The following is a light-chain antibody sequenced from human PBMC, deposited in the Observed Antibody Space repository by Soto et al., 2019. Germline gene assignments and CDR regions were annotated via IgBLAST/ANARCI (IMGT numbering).Light chain of an antibody. V-gene: IGKV1-5*01. Sequence: DIQLTQSPSTLSASVGDRVTITCRASQRIDRYLAWYQQKPGKAPKLLVYDASTLEGGVPSRFSGSGSATEFILTISSRQPDDFATYYCQQYKDDAWTFGQGTRVEFK. CDR3: QQYKDDAWT. CDR1: QRIDRY. CDR2: DAS. J-gene: IGKJ1*01.